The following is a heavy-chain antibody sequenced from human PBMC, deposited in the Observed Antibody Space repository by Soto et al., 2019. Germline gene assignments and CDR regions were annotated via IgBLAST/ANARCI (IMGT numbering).Heavy chain of an antibody. J-gene: IGHJ4*02. CDR2: ISYDGSNK. CDR3: AKVYGDYPYYFDY. D-gene: IGHD4-17*01. CDR1: GFTFSSYG. Sequence: VGSLRLSCAASGFTFSSYGMHWVRQAPGKGLEWVAVISYDGSNKYYADSVKGRFTISRDNSKNTLYLQMNSLRAEDTAVYYCAKVYGDYPYYFDYWGQGTLVTVSS. V-gene: IGHV3-30*18.